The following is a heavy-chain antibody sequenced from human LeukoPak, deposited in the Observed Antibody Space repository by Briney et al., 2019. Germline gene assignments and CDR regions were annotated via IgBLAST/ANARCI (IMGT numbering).Heavy chain of an antibody. CDR1: GFTFSSYS. CDR2: ISSSNSYI. Sequence: PGGSLRLSCAASGFTFSSYSMNWVRQAPGKGREGLSSISSSNSYIDYADSVKGRFTISRDNAKNSLYLPMNSLNAEDTAVYYCARVRYCSGGSCYSAFDYWGQGTLVTVSS. V-gene: IGHV3-21*01. CDR3: ARVRYCSGGSCYSAFDY. J-gene: IGHJ4*02. D-gene: IGHD2-15*01.